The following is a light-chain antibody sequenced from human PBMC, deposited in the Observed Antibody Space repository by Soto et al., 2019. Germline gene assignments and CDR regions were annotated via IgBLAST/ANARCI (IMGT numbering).Light chain of an antibody. CDR1: QGISIC. J-gene: IGKJ4*01. CDR3: QQYDGAPRT. Sequence: DIQMTQSPSSLSASVGERVTLSCRAGQGISICLSWYQQKPGKVPKLLISAASTLHTGVPSRFSGSGAGTDFTLTISSLQPEDVATYYCQQYDGAPRTFGGGTKVEIK. V-gene: IGKV1-27*01. CDR2: AAS.